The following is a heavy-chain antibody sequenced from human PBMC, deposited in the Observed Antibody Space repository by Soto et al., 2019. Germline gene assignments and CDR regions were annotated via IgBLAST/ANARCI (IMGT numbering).Heavy chain of an antibody. CDR2: LSAYNGNT. J-gene: IGHJ3*02. CDR1: GYTFTSYG. CDR3: ARVESSGWYDAFDI. D-gene: IGHD6-19*01. Sequence: ASVKVSCKASGYTFTSYGISWVRQAPGQGLEWMGWLSAYNGNTNYAQKLQGRVTMTTDTSTSTAYMELRSLRSDDTAVYYCARVESSGWYDAFDIWGQGTMVTVSS. V-gene: IGHV1-18*01.